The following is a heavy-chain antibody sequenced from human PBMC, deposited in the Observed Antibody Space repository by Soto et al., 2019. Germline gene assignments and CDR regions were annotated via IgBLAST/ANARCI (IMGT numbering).Heavy chain of an antibody. V-gene: IGHV4-4*02. CDR1: GDSITNSNW. D-gene: IGHD1-1*01. J-gene: IGHJ4*02. Sequence: PSETLSLTCAVSGDSITNSNWWSWVRQAPGKGLEWIGEIYHSGATTYNPSLKSRATISVDPSNNHFSLELTSVTAADTAVYFSARDLGTGTDYWGQGTLVTVSS. CDR3: ARDLGTGTDY. CDR2: IYHSGAT.